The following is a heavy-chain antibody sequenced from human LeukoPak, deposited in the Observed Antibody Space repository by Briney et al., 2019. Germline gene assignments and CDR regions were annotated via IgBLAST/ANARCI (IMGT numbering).Heavy chain of an antibody. CDR1: GYSISSGYY. V-gene: IGHV4-38-2*02. CDR3: ARNAWYSSWEEFDY. CDR2: IYHSGST. D-gene: IGHD6-13*01. J-gene: IGHJ4*02. Sequence: PSETLSLTCTVSGYSISSGYYWGWIRQPPGKGLEWIGSIYHSGSTYYNPSLKSRVTISVDTSKNQFSLKLSSVTAADTAVYYCARNAWYSSWEEFDYWGQGTLVTVSS.